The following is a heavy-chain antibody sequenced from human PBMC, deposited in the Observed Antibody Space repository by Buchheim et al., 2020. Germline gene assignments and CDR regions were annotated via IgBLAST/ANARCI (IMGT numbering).Heavy chain of an antibody. V-gene: IGHV3-23*01. Sequence: EVQLLESGGGLVQPGGSLRLSCAASGFTFGNYFMGWVRQAPGKGLEWVSRIGGSGIATSYADSVKGRFIISRDNSENTLYLQLNSLRAEDTAVFYCAKYGTSGAYFDSWGQGT. D-gene: IGHD3-10*01. CDR3: AKYGTSGAYFDS. CDR2: IGGSGIAT. CDR1: GFTFGNYF. J-gene: IGHJ4*02.